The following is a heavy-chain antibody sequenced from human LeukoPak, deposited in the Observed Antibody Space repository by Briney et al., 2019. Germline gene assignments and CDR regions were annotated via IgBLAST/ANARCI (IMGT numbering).Heavy chain of an antibody. J-gene: IGHJ3*02. Sequence: PGGSLRLSCAASGFTFRTYSMNWVRQAPGKGLEWVSSISSSSSYIYYAASVKGRFTISRDNAKNSPYLQMNSLRADDTAVYFCARDLSLYDSIPDAFDIWGQGTMVTVSS. CDR3: ARDLSLYDSIPDAFDI. CDR2: ISSSSSYI. D-gene: IGHD3-22*01. CDR1: GFTFRTYS. V-gene: IGHV3-21*01.